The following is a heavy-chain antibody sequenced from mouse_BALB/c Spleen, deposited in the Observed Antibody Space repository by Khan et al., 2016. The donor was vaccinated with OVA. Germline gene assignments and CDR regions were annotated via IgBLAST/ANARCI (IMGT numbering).Heavy chain of an antibody. D-gene: IGHD2-3*01. Sequence: QVQLQQSGAELAKPGASVKMSCKASGYTFTTYWMHWVKQRPGQGLEWIGYINPSTGYTEYNQKFKDKATLTADKSSSTAYMQLSSLTSEDSAVYFCARSHDDFYWYFDVWGAGTTVTVSS. J-gene: IGHJ1*01. CDR2: INPSTGYT. CDR1: GYTFTTYW. CDR3: ARSHDDFYWYFDV. V-gene: IGHV1-7*01.